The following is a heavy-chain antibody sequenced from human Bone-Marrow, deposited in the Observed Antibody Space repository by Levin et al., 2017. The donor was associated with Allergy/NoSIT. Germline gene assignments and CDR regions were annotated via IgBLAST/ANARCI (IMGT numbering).Heavy chain of an antibody. CDR1: GFTFSSHW. CDR3: AELSAVAGTSGY. CDR2: INHDGSEK. J-gene: IGHJ4*02. D-gene: IGHD6-19*01. V-gene: IGHV3-7*01. Sequence: QPGGSLRLSCAASGFTFSSHWMHWVRQAPGRGLEWVANINHDGSEKSYVDSVKGRFTISRDNAKNSLYLQMDSLRAEDTAVDYCAELSAVAGTSGYWGQGTLVTVSS.